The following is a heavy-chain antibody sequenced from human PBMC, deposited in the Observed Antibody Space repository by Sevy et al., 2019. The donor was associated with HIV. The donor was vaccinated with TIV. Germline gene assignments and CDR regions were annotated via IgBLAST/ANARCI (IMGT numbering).Heavy chain of an antibody. CDR3: ARVGGGGYYDPWSGYLEFDP. CDR1: GFSFSSDA. V-gene: IGHV3-23*01. Sequence: GGSLRLSCVGSGFSFSSDAMCWVRQAPGKGLQWVATVSASGGSTYYADSVRGRFSITRDNSKNTLYVKMNSLRAEDTAVYYCARVGGGGYYDPWSGYLEFDPWGQGTLVTVSS. J-gene: IGHJ5*02. CDR2: VSASGGST. D-gene: IGHD3-3*01.